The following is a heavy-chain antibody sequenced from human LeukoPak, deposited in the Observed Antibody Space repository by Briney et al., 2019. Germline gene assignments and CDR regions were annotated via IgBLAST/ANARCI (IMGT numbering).Heavy chain of an antibody. D-gene: IGHD6-13*01. CDR3: ASRIAAAGSGGDY. J-gene: IGHJ4*02. CDR1: GFTFSSYA. CDR2: ISYDGSNK. Sequence: PGGSLRLSCAASGFTFSSYAMHWVRQAPGKGLEWVAVISYDGSNKYYADPVKGRFTISRDNSKNTLYLQMNSLRAEDTAVYYCASRIAAAGSGGDYWGQGTLVTVSS. V-gene: IGHV3-30-3*01.